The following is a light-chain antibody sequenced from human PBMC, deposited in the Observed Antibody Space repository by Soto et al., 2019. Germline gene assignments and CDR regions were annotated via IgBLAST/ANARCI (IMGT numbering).Light chain of an antibody. V-gene: IGKV3-20*01. CDR3: QQYGSSGT. J-gene: IGKJ1*01. CDR1: QSVSNNY. CDR2: GAS. Sequence: EIVFTQSPVTLSLSPGERATLSCRASQSVSNNYLAWYQQTPGQAPRLLIYGASNRAGGIPGRLSGSGAGTDFTLTISRMEAEDFAVYYCQQYGSSGTFGQGTKVDI.